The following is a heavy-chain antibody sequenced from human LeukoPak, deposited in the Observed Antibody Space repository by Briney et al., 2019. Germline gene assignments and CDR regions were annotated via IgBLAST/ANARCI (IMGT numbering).Heavy chain of an antibody. V-gene: IGHV4-59*08. Sequence: SETLSLTCTVSGGSISTYYWNWIRQPPGKGLEWIGYINYSGSTSYNPSLKSRVTTPLDTSKNQFSLKLSSVTAADTAVYYCARSPPLYGDYAQYYFDYWGQGTLVTVSS. J-gene: IGHJ4*02. CDR3: ARSPPLYGDYAQYYFDY. CDR2: INYSGST. CDR1: GGSISTYY. D-gene: IGHD4-17*01.